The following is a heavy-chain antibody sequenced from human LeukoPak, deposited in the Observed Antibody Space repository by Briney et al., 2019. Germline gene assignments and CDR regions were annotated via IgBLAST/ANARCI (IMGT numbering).Heavy chain of an antibody. Sequence: GGSLRLSCAASGLSFSNAWMSWVRKAPGKGLEWVGRIKSKSDGGTTDYAAPVKGRFTISRDDSKNTVNLQMNSLKIEDTAVYYCATLYSYDSSGPPPWGQGTLVTVSS. V-gene: IGHV3-15*01. CDR1: GLSFSNAW. D-gene: IGHD3-22*01. CDR2: IKSKSDGGTT. J-gene: IGHJ5*02. CDR3: ATLYSYDSSGPPP.